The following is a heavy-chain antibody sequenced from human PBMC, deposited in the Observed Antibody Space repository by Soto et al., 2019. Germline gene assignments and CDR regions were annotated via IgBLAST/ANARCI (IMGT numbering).Heavy chain of an antibody. Sequence: QVQLQQWGAGLLKPSETLSLTCAVHGGSLNGYYWTWIRQPPGRGLEWIGEINDSGRTNYDPSLMSRVNISVDTSKSQVSLRLTSVTAADTGIYFCAKRGSGSYYIAPNALDVWGQGTTVTVSS. CDR3: AKRGSGSYYIAPNALDV. CDR2: INDSGRT. V-gene: IGHV4-34*01. J-gene: IGHJ6*02. D-gene: IGHD3-10*01. CDR1: GGSLNGYY.